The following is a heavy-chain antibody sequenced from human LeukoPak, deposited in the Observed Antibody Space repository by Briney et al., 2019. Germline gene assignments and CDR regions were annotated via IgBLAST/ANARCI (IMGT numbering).Heavy chain of an antibody. J-gene: IGHJ4*02. V-gene: IGHV1-3*01. Sequence: ASVNVSCKASGYTFTSYAMHWVRQAPGQRLEWMGWVNAGNGNTNYAQKVQARVTMTTDTSTSTAYMELRSLRSEDTAVYYCARDYGGNSGAGWGQGTLVTVSS. D-gene: IGHD4-23*01. CDR2: VNAGNGNT. CDR3: ARDYGGNSGAG. CDR1: GYTFTSYA.